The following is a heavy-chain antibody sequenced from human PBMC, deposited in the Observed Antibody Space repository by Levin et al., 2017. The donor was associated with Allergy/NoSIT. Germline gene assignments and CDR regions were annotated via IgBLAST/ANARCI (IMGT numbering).Heavy chain of an antibody. Sequence: SGPTLVKPTQTLTLTCTFSGFSLSTSGVGVGWIRQPPGKALEWLALIYWNDDKRYSPSLKSRLTITKDTSKNQVVLTMTNMDPVDTATYYCALSRPWQWLEYYFDYWGQGTLVTVSS. V-gene: IGHV2-5*01. CDR3: ALSRPWQWLEYYFDY. D-gene: IGHD6-19*01. J-gene: IGHJ4*02. CDR1: GFSLSTSGVG. CDR2: IYWNDDK.